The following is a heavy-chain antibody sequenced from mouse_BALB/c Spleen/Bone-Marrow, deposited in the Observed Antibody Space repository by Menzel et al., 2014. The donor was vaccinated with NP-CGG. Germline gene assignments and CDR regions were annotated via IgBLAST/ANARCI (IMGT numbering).Heavy chain of an antibody. D-gene: IGHD1-1*01. CDR3: ARTHYYGSSYPY. J-gene: IGHJ3*01. V-gene: IGHV3-2*02. Sequence: EVQVVESGPGLVKPSQSLFLICTVTGYSITSDYAWNWIRQFPGNKLEWMGYISYSGNTRYNPSLKSRISISRDTSKNQFFLQLNSVTTEDTATYYCARTHYYGSSYPYWGQGTLATVSA. CDR1: GYSITSDYA. CDR2: ISYSGNT.